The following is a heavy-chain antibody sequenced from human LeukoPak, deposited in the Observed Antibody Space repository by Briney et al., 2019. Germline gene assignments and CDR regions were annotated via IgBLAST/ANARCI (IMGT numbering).Heavy chain of an antibody. Sequence: SETLSLTCTVSGGSISSYYWSWIRQPPGKGLEWIGYIYYSGSTNYNPSLKSRVTISVDTSKNQFSLKLSSVTAADTAVYYCARPAAAGEYSSSWYGYGMDVWGQGTTVTVSS. V-gene: IGHV4-59*08. D-gene: IGHD6-13*01. CDR1: GGSISSYY. CDR2: IYYSGST. CDR3: ARPAAAGEYSSSWYGYGMDV. J-gene: IGHJ6*02.